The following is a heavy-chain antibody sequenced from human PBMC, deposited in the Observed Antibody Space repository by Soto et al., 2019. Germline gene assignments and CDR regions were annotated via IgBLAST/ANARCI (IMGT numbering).Heavy chain of an antibody. CDR3: ARSQSGVYYYYGMDV. D-gene: IGHD1-26*01. CDR1: GYSFTSYW. CDR2: IDPSDSYT. Sequence: PGESLKISCKGSGYSFTSYWISWVRQMPGKGLEWMGRIDPSDSYTNYSPSFQGHVTISADKSISTAYLQWSSLKASDTAMYYCARSQSGVYYYYGMDVWGQGTTVTVSS. V-gene: IGHV5-10-1*01. J-gene: IGHJ6*02.